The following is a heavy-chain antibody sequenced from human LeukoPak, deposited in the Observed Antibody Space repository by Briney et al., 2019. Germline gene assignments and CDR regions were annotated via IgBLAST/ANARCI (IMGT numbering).Heavy chain of an antibody. CDR2: IIPIFGTA. J-gene: IGHJ4*02. CDR1: GGTFSSYA. CDR3: ARSTPVEYSYGLQ. Sequence: GASVKVSCKASGGTFSSYAISWVRRAPGQGLEWMGGIIPIFGTANYAQKFQGRVTITADKSTSTAYMELSSLRSEDTAVYYCARSTPVEYSYGLQWGQGTLVTVSS. D-gene: IGHD5-18*01. V-gene: IGHV1-69*06.